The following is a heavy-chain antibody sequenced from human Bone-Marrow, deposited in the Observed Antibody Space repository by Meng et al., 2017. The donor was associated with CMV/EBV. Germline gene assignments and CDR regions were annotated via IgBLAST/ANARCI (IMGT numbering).Heavy chain of an antibody. CDR3: AKVNY. V-gene: IGHV3-30*02. Sequence: GESLKISCAASGFTFSSYGMHWVRQAPGKGLEWVAFIRYDGSNKYYADFVKGRFTISRDNSKNTLYLQMNSLRAEDTAVYYWAKVNYWGQGTLVTVSS. CDR2: IRYDGSNK. CDR1: GFTFSSYG. J-gene: IGHJ4*02.